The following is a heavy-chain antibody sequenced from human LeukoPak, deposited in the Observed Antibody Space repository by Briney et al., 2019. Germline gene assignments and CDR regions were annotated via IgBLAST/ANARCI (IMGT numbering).Heavy chain of an antibody. Sequence: PSETLSLTCTVSGGSIPTSTYRWGWIRQSPGKGLEWIGSVHYSGGTYYNPSLKSRVTISVDTSKNQFSLKLSSVTAADTAVYYCARSPVDTAMVYFDYWGQGTLVTVSS. CDR3: ARSPVDTAMVYFDY. D-gene: IGHD5-18*01. J-gene: IGHJ4*02. CDR2: VHYSGGT. CDR1: GGSIPTSTYR. V-gene: IGHV4-39*01.